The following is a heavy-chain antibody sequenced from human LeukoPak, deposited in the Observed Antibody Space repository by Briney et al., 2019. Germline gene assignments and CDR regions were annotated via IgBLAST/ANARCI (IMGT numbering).Heavy chain of an antibody. CDR2: IYTSGST. D-gene: IGHD3-22*01. V-gene: IGHV4-59*10. CDR3: ARGNDSSGYSEWFDP. J-gene: IGHJ5*02. CDR1: GGSFSGYY. Sequence: SETLSLTCAVYGGSFSGYYWSWIRQPAGKGLEWIGRIYTSGSTNYNPSLKSRVTMSVDTSKNQFSLKLSSVTAADTAVYYCARGNDSSGYSEWFDPWGQGTLVTVSS.